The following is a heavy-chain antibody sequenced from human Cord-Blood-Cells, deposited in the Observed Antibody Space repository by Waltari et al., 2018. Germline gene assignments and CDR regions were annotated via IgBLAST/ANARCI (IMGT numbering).Heavy chain of an antibody. CDR1: GGPFRSYA. J-gene: IGHJ3*02. CDR3: ASVRTGTNAFAI. V-gene: IGHV1-69*09. CDR2: IIPILGIA. Sequence: QVQLVQSGEAVKNPGSSVKVSCKASGGPFRSYAISGVRPAPGQGLEWMGRIIPILGIANYALKFEGRVTITADKSTSTAYMELSSLRSEETAVYYCASVRTGTNAFAIWGQGTMVTVSS. D-gene: IGHD1-1*01.